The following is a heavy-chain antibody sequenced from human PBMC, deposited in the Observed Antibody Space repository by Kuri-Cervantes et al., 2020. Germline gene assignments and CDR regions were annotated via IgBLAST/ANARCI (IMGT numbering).Heavy chain of an antibody. CDR2: IIPIFGTA. Sequence: SVKVSCKASGGTFSSYAISWVRQAPGQGLEWMGGIIPIFGTANYAQKFQGRVTITTDESTSTAYMELSSLRSEDTAVYYCARATGPPGCFDYWGQGTLVTVSS. CDR3: ARATGPPGCFDY. V-gene: IGHV1-69*05. D-gene: IGHD6-19*01. J-gene: IGHJ4*02. CDR1: GGTFSSYA.